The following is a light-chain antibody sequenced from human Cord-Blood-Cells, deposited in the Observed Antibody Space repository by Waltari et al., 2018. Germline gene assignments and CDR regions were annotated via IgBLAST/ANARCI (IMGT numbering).Light chain of an antibody. Sequence: QSALTQPPSVSGSPGQSVTISCTGTSSDVGSYNRVSWYHQPPGTAPKLIIYEVSNRPSGVPDRFSGSKSGNTASLTISGLQAEDEADYYCSSYTSSSTWVFGGGTKLTVL. CDR2: EVS. CDR3: SSYTSSSTWV. CDR1: SSDVGSYNR. J-gene: IGLJ3*02. V-gene: IGLV2-18*02.